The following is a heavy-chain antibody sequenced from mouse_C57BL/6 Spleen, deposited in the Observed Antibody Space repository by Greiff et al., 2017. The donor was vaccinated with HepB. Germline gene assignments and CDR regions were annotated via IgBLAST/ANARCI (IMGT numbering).Heavy chain of an antibody. J-gene: IGHJ2*01. D-gene: IGHD4-1*01. CDR2: IDPNRGGT. Sequence: VQLQQPGAELVKPGASVKLSCKASGYTFTSYWMHWVKQRPGRGLEWIGRIDPNRGGTKYNEKFKSKATLTVDTRSSTADMQISSLTSEDAAVYYGARARDWDFDYGGEGTTLTVSS. CDR1: GYTFTSYW. V-gene: IGHV1-72*01. CDR3: ARARDWDFDY.